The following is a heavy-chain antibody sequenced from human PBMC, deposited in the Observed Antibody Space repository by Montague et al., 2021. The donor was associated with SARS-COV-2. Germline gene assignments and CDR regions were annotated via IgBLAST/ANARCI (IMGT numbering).Heavy chain of an antibody. CDR3: ARDYGDYSYYYGLDV. CDR2: YSSGSP. J-gene: IGHJ6*01. D-gene: IGHD4-17*01. V-gene: IGHV4-4*07. Sequence: YSSGSPNYNPSLKSRVTMSVDTSKNQFSLKVSSVTAADTAVYYCARDYGDYSYYYGLDVWGQGNTVTVSS.